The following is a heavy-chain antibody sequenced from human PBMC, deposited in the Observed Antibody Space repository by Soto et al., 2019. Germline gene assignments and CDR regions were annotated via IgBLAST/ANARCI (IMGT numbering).Heavy chain of an antibody. V-gene: IGHV2-5*02. CDR1: GFSLTSRPMG. D-gene: IGHD1-1*01. CDR2: IYWDDDK. J-gene: IGHJ4*02. CDR3: AHRLSGYNWNGGYFDY. Sequence: QITLKESAPTRVKPTQTRTLTCTFSGFSLTSRPMGVGWIRQPPGKALEWLAFIYWDDDKRYSPSLRSRLTITTDTSGNQVVLTMTNMDPVDTATYYCAHRLSGYNWNGGYFDYWGQGALVTVSS.